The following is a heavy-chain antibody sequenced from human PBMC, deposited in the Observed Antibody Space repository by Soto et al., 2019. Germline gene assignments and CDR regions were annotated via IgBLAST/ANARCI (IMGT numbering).Heavy chain of an antibody. D-gene: IGHD6-6*01. CDR3: ARETDLYGSSSYYYYMDV. Sequence: ASVKVSCKASGYTFTSYDINWVRQATGQGLEWMGWMNPNSGNTGYAQKFQGRVTMTRNTSISTAYMELSSLRSEDTAVYYCARETDLYGSSSYYYYMDVWGKGTTVTVSS. CDR2: MNPNSGNT. V-gene: IGHV1-8*01. CDR1: GYTFTSYD. J-gene: IGHJ6*03.